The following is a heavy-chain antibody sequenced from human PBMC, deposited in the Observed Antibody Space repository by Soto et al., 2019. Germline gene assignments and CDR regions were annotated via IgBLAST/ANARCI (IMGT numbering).Heavy chain of an antibody. CDR1: GYSFTSYW. Sequence: GESLKISCKGSGYSFTSYWIVWVRQMPGKGLEWMGIIYPGDSDIRYSPSFQGQVTISADKSIRTAYLQWSSLKASDTAMYYCATYPWGYNYDNIPPDAFDIWGQGTMVTVSS. J-gene: IGHJ3*02. CDR3: ATYPWGYNYDNIPPDAFDI. V-gene: IGHV5-51*01. D-gene: IGHD3-22*01. CDR2: IYPGDSDI.